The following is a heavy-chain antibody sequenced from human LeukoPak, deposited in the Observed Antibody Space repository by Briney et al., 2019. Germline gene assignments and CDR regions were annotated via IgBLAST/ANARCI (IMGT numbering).Heavy chain of an antibody. CDR3: AKRDRGGWFDP. V-gene: IGHV4-59*11. CDR1: GGSIRSHH. J-gene: IGHJ5*02. D-gene: IGHD1-1*01. CDR2: TFYTGAT. Sequence: SETLSLTCTVSGGSIRSHHWTWIRQAPGKRLEWIGYTFYTGATYYNPSLSSRVTISIDTSKNQFSLKVTSVTTADTAVYYCAKRDRGGWFDPWGQGTLVTVSS.